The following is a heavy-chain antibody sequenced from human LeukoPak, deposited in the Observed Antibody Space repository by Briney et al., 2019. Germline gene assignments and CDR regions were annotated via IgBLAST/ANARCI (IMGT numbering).Heavy chain of an antibody. J-gene: IGHJ6*02. CDR2: IYYSGST. D-gene: IGHD3-10*01. V-gene: IGHV4-61*01. Sequence: SETLSFTCTVSGGSVSSGSFYWSWIRRPPGKGLEWIGYIYYSGSTNYNPSLKSRVTILVDTSKNQFSLKLSSVTAADTAVYYCARDLMVRGGYYYGMDVWGQGTRSPSP. CDR3: ARDLMVRGGYYYGMDV. CDR1: GGSVSSGSFY.